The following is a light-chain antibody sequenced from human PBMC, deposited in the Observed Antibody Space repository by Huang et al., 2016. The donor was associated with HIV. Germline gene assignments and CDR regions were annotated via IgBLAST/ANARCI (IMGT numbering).Light chain of an antibody. CDR2: EVS. V-gene: IGKV2-29*02. Sequence: DIVMTQTPLSLSVTPGQPASISCNSSQSLLYLDGKTYLYWYLQKPGRSPQLLIYEVSSRFSEVPAMFSGSGSGTHFTLKISRVEAEDVGVYYCMQSLHLPYTFGQGAKLEIK. J-gene: IGKJ2*01. CDR1: QSLLYLDGKTY. CDR3: MQSLHLPYT.